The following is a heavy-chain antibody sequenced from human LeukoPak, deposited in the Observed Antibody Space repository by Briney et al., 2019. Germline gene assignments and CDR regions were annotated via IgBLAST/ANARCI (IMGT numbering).Heavy chain of an antibody. Sequence: ASVKVSCKASGYTFTSYYMHWVRQAPGQGLEWMGIINPSGGSTSYAQKFQGRVTMTRDTSTSTVYMELSSLRSEDTAVYYCARVEGAMATKQDYFDYWGQGTLVTVSS. J-gene: IGHJ4*02. D-gene: IGHD5-24*01. CDR1: GYTFTSYY. V-gene: IGHV1-46*01. CDR3: ARVEGAMATKQDYFDY. CDR2: INPSGGST.